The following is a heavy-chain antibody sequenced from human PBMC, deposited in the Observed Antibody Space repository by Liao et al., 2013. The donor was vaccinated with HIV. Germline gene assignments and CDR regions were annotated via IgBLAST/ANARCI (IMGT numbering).Heavy chain of an antibody. CDR3: ARGFFDYPVNYFDX. D-gene: IGHD3-9*01. Sequence: QVQLQESGPGLVKPSQTLSLTCTVSGDPISSGDYYWNWIRQSPRKGLEWIGSIYFSGSTKYNPSLKSRVTLSVDTSKKQISLKLDSVTAADTALYYCARGFFDYPVNYFDXWGQGTPVTVSS. CDR2: IYFSGST. J-gene: IGHJ4*02. V-gene: IGHV4-61*08. CDR1: GDPISSGDYY.